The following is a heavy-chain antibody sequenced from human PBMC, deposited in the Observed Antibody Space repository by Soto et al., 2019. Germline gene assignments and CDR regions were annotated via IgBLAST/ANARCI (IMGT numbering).Heavy chain of an antibody. V-gene: IGHV4-61*01. CDR2: IYNSGTT. D-gene: IGHD3-22*01. J-gene: IGHJ4*02. CDR3: AIAKTTMIVPANY. CDR1: GDSVNSGTYY. Sequence: QVQLQESGPGLVKPSETLSLTCTVSGDSVNSGTYYWSWIRQPPGKGLEWIGYIYNSGTTKYNPSLKSRVTISVDTSKNQFSLNLSSVTAADTAVYYCAIAKTTMIVPANYWGQGTLVTVSS.